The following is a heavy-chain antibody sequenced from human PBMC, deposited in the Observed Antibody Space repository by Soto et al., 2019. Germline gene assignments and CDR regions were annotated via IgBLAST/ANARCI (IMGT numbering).Heavy chain of an antibody. Sequence: QVQLVQSGAEVKKPGASVKVSCKASGYTFTSYGISWVRQAPGQGLEWMGWISAYNGNTTYAQKLQGRDTRTTDTSRSTAYMELRSLRSDDTAVYYCAREDYDILTGYYPDIWGQGTMVTVSS. V-gene: IGHV1-18*01. CDR2: ISAYNGNT. CDR3: AREDYDILTGYYPDI. CDR1: GYTFTSYG. J-gene: IGHJ3*02. D-gene: IGHD3-9*01.